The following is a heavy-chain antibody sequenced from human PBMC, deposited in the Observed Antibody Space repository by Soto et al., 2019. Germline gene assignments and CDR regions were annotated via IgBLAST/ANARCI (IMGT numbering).Heavy chain of an antibody. CDR1: GFTFSSYG. V-gene: IGHV3-30*18. CDR2: ISYDGSNK. CDR3: AKAVGTSVRGLNDY. J-gene: IGHJ4*02. Sequence: GGSLRLSCAASGFTFSSYGMHWVRQAPGMGLEWVAVISYDGSNKYYADSVKGRFTISRDTSKNTLHLQMNNLRAEDTAVYYCAKAVGTSVRGLNDYWGPGTLVTVSS. D-gene: IGHD1-26*01.